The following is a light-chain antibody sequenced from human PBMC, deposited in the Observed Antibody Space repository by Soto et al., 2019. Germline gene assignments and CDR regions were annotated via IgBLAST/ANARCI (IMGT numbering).Light chain of an antibody. J-gene: IGLJ1*01. CDR2: EGS. CDR3: CSYAGSTTYV. V-gene: IGLV2-23*01. Sequence: QSVLTQPASVSGSPGQSITISCTGTSSDVGSYNLVSWYQQHPGKAPKLMIYEGSKRPSGVSNRFSGSKSGNTASLTISGLQADDEADYYCCSYAGSTTYVFGTGTKVTDL. CDR1: SSDVGSYNL.